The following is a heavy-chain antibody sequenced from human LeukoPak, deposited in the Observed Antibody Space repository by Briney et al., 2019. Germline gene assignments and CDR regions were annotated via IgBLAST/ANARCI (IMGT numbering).Heavy chain of an antibody. Sequence: SETLSLTCAVYGGSFSGYYWSWIRQPPGKGLEWIGYIYYSGSTYYNPSLKSRVTISVDTSKNQFSLKLSSVTAADTAVYYCARVKQWLVLSEYYFDYWGQGTLVTVSS. J-gene: IGHJ4*02. D-gene: IGHD6-19*01. CDR3: ARVKQWLVLSEYYFDY. CDR1: GGSFSGYY. V-gene: IGHV4-34*09. CDR2: IYYSGST.